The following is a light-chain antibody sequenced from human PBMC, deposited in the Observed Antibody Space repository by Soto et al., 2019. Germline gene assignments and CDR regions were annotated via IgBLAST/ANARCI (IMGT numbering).Light chain of an antibody. Sequence: DIQLTQSPSTLSATAGDRVTITCRASHSISSCLAWYQDKSGEAPKLQIYDASKLDSGVPSSGSGSGSGTDFSLTIRNLQPADCASYYYHQYSNLWTFGQGTKV. V-gene: IGKV1-5*01. J-gene: IGKJ1*01. CDR3: HQYSNLWT. CDR2: DAS. CDR1: HSISSC.